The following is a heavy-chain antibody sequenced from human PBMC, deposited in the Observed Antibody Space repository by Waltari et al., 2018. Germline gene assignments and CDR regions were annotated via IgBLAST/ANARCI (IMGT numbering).Heavy chain of an antibody. D-gene: IGHD1-1*01. CDR1: GYTFPSYD. CDR2: MNPNSGNT. V-gene: IGHV1-8*03. CDR3: AKSKTGTTGYYFDY. Sequence: QVQLVQSGAEVKKPGASVKVSCKASGYTFPSYDINWVRRATGQGLEWMGWMNPNSGNTGYAQKFQGRVTITRNTSISTAYMELSSLRSEDTAVYYCAKSKTGTTGYYFDYWGQGTLVTVSS. J-gene: IGHJ4*02.